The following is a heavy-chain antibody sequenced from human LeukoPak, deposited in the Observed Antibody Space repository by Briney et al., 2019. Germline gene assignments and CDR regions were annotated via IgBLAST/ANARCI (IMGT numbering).Heavy chain of an antibody. V-gene: IGHV1-2*06. Sequence: SVTVSCNGSGYTFTGYYMHWVRQAPGQRPEWVGRSNPNSHDTNSAQNLQGRLAMTRDTSISTAYMELSRLRSDDTAVYYCTRGDIVATPNLCFDYWGQGTLVTVSS. CDR3: TRGDIVATPNLCFDY. D-gene: IGHD5-12*01. CDR1: GYTFTGYY. CDR2: SNPNSHDT. J-gene: IGHJ4*02.